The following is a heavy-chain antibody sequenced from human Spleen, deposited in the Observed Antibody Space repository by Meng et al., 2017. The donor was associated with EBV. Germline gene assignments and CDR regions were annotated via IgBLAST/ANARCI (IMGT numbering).Heavy chain of an antibody. J-gene: IGHJ4*02. CDR3: ARKGGSNYRLGNY. D-gene: IGHD4/OR15-4a*01. CDR1: GFPFKDYY. Sequence: QVQLVGSGGGLVKPGGSLRPSCVVSGFPFKDYYMTWIRQAPGKGLEWVSYISGSGNTIYYADSVKGRFSVSRDNARNSLFLHMNSLRPEDTAVYFCARKGGSNYRLGNYWGQGTLVTVSS. CDR2: ISGSGNTI. V-gene: IGHV3-11*01.